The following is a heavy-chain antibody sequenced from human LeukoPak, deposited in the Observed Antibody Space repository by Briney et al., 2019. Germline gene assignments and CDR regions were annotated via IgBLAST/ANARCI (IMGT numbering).Heavy chain of an antibody. D-gene: IGHD5-24*01. Sequence: GASVNVSCKVSGYTLTELSMHWVRQAPGKGLEWMGGFYPEDGETIYAQKFQGRVTMTEDTSTDTAYMELSSLRSEDTAVYYCATAAEMATIFGYFDLWGRGTLVTVSS. CDR3: ATAAEMATIFGYFDL. CDR1: GYTLTELS. CDR2: FYPEDGET. J-gene: IGHJ2*01. V-gene: IGHV1-24*01.